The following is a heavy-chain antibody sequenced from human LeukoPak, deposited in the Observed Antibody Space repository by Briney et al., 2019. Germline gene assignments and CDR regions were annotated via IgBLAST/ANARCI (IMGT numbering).Heavy chain of an antibody. Sequence: ASVKVSCKASGYTFTGYYMHWVRQAPGQGLEWMGWINPNSGGTNYAQKFQGWVTMTRDTSISTAYMELSRLRSDDTAVYYCARGGGIRYFDWLSLDYWGQGTLVTVSS. CDR2: INPNSGGT. D-gene: IGHD3-9*01. CDR3: ARGGGIRYFDWLSLDY. CDR1: GYTFTGYY. V-gene: IGHV1-2*04. J-gene: IGHJ4*02.